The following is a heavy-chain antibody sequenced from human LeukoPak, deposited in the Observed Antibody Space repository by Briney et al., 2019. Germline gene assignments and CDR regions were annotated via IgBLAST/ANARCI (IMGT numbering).Heavy chain of an antibody. Sequence: GASVKVSCKASGYTFTGYYMHWVRQAPGQGLEWMGWINPNSGGTNYAQKFQGRVTITRDKSISTAYMELSRLRSDDTAVYYCARERTLTSCYDYWGQGTLVTVSS. V-gene: IGHV1-2*02. CDR1: GYTFTGYY. J-gene: IGHJ4*02. CDR3: ARERTLTSCYDY. D-gene: IGHD2-15*01. CDR2: INPNSGGT.